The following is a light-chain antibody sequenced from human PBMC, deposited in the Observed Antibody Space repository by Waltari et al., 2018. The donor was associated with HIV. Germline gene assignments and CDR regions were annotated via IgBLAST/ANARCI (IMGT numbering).Light chain of an antibody. Sequence: QSALTQPASVSGSPGQSITVSCTGTSSDVGSYNLVSWYQQYPDKAPKLMIYEVSKRPSGVSKRFSGSKSGNTASLTISGLQAEDEADYYCCSYAGSSTLVFGGGTKLTVL. CDR2: EVS. V-gene: IGLV2-23*02. CDR1: SSDVGSYNL. J-gene: IGLJ2*01. CDR3: CSYAGSSTLV.